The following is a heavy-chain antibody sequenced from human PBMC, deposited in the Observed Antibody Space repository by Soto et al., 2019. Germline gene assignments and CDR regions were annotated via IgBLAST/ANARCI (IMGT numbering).Heavy chain of an antibody. D-gene: IGHD2-2*03. V-gene: IGHV4-4*07. J-gene: IGHJ5*02. Sequence: QVQLEESGPGLLKPSETLSLTCNVSGTSISGYYWSWIRQSAGKGLEWIGRIYATGTTNYSPSLKGRITMSVDTSKRKLSLKLTSVTAADTGIYYCVRDGSKTLRDWFDPWGRGISVTVSS. CDR2: IYATGTT. CDR3: VRDGSKTLRDWFDP. CDR1: GTSISGYY.